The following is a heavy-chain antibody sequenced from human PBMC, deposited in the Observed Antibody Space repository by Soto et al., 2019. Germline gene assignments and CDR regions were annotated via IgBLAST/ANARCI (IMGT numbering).Heavy chain of an antibody. D-gene: IGHD2-15*01. V-gene: IGHV4-39*01. J-gene: IGHJ4*02. Sequence: PSETLSLTCTVSGGSISSSSYYWGWIRQPPGKGLEWIGSIYYSGSTYYNPSLKSRVTISVDTSKNQFSLKLSSVTAADTAVYYCARFHRSRYCSGGSCYSFDCWAQGTPVTVSS. CDR1: GGSISSSSYY. CDR2: IYYSGST. CDR3: ARFHRSRYCSGGSCYSFDC.